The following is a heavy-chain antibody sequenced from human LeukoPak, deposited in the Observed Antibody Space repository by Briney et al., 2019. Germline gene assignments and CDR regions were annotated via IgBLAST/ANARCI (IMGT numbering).Heavy chain of an antibody. CDR2: ISYDGSNK. V-gene: IGHV3-30-3*01. Sequence: GGSLRLSCAASGFTFSSYAMPWVRQAPGKGLGWVAVISYDGSNKYYADSVKGRFTISRDNSKNTLYLQMNSLRAEDTAVYYCARFDYYDSSGYYLDAFDIWGQGTMVTVSS. CDR3: ARFDYYDSSGYYLDAFDI. J-gene: IGHJ3*02. CDR1: GFTFSSYA. D-gene: IGHD3-22*01.